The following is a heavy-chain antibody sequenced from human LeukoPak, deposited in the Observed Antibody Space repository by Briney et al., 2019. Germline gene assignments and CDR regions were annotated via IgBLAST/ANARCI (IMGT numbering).Heavy chain of an antibody. J-gene: IGHJ4*02. Sequence: ASVKVSCKASGGTFSSYAISWVRQAPGQGPEWMGWINTYNGDTQYSQNLQGRLTMTTDTSTSTAYMELRSLRSDDTAVYYCARESRIQLWLSYFDYWGQGTLLTVSS. CDR2: INTYNGDT. CDR1: GGTFSSYA. V-gene: IGHV1-18*01. D-gene: IGHD5-18*01. CDR3: ARESRIQLWLSYFDY.